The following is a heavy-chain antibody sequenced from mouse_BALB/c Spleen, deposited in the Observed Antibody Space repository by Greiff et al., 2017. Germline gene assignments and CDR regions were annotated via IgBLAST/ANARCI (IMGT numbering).Heavy chain of an antibody. J-gene: IGHJ4*01. CDR2: ISNGGGST. Sequence: EVKLMESGGGLVQPGGSLKLSCAASGFTFSSYTMSWVRQTPEKRLEWVAYISNGGGSTYYPDTVKGRFTISRDNAKNTLYLQMSSLKSEDTAMYYCARHNYDVGYAMDYWGQGTSVTVSS. D-gene: IGHD2-4*01. CDR3: ARHNYDVGYAMDY. V-gene: IGHV5-12-2*01. CDR1: GFTFSSYT.